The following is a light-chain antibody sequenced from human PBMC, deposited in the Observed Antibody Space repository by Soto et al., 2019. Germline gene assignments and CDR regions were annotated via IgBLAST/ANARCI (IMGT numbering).Light chain of an antibody. J-gene: IGKJ1*01. V-gene: IGKV1-5*03. CDR1: QTISSW. CDR3: QHSNSYSEA. Sequence: IRMTQSPATLSGSVGDRVTITSGASQTISSWLAWYQQKPGKAPKLLIYKASTLKSGVPSRFSGSGSGTEFTLTISSLQPDDFATYYCQHSNSYSEAFGQGTKVAIK. CDR2: KAS.